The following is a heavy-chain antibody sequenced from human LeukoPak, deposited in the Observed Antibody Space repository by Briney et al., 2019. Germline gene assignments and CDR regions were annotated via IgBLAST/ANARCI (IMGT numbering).Heavy chain of an antibody. J-gene: IGHJ4*02. CDR3: ARGDPRRDGAWDY. CDR1: GFTFTPYA. V-gene: IGHV3-21*01. Sequence: PGGSLILSCAASGFTFTPYAMNWVRQAPGKGLEWVSSITSSISYIYYADSVKGRFTISRDNTKNSLYLQMNSLRAEDTAVYYCARGDPRRDGAWDYWGQGTLVTVSS. D-gene: IGHD5-24*01. CDR2: ITSSISYI.